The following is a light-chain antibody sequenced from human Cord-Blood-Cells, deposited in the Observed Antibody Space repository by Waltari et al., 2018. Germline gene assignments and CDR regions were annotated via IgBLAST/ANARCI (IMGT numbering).Light chain of an antibody. CDR2: DAS. CDR3: QQRSNWPPIT. CDR1: QSVSSY. J-gene: IGKJ5*01. V-gene: IGKV3-11*01. Sequence: EIVLTQSPATLSLSPGERATLSCRASQSVSSYLDWYQQKPGQAPRLLIYDASNRATGIPARFSGSGSGTDCTLTISSLEPEDFAVYYCQQRSNWPPITFGQGTRLEIK.